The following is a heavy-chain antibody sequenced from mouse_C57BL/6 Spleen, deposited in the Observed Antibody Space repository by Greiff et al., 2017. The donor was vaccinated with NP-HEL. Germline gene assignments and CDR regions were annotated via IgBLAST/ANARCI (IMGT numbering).Heavy chain of an antibody. J-gene: IGHJ2*01. Sequence: QVQLQQPGAELVKPGASVKLSCKASGYTFTSYWMQWVKQRPGQGLEWIGEIDPSDSYTNYNQKFKGKATLTGDTSSSTAYMQLSSLTSEDSAVYYCARKGYSNFDYWGQGTTLTVSS. CDR1: GYTFTSYW. D-gene: IGHD2-5*01. V-gene: IGHV1-50*01. CDR3: ARKGYSNFDY. CDR2: IDPSDSYT.